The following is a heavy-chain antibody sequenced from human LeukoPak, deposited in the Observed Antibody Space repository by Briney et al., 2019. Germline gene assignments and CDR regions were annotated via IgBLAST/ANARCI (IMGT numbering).Heavy chain of an antibody. J-gene: IGHJ5*02. Sequence: ASVKVSCKASGYTFTGYYMHWVRQAPGQGLEWMGWINPNSGGTNYAQKFQGRVTMTRDTSISTAYMELSRLSSVTAADTAVYYCAREDSGNRGWFDPWGQGTLVTVSS. D-gene: IGHD5-12*01. V-gene: IGHV1-2*02. CDR2: INPNSGGT. CDR3: AREDSGNRGWFDP. CDR1: GYTFTGYY.